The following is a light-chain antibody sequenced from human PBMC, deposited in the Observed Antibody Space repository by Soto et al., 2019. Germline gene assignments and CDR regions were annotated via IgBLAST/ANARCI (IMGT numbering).Light chain of an antibody. V-gene: IGLV2-14*01. CDR1: SSDVGGYNY. J-gene: IGLJ7*01. CDR3: SSYTSSNTYV. CDR2: EVR. Sequence: QSALTQPASVSGSPGQSITISCTGTSSDVGGYNYVSWYQQHPGKVPKLMIYEVRYRPSGISTRFSGSKSGNTASLTISGLQAEDEADYYCSSYTSSNTYVFGSGTQLTVL.